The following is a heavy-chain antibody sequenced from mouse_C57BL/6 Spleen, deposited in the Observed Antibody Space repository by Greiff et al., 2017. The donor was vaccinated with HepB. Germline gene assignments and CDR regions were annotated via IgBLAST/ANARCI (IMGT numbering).Heavy chain of an antibody. V-gene: IGHV1-82*01. CDR2: IYPGDGDT. D-gene: IGHD1-1*02. CDR1: GYAFSSSW. Sequence: QVQLQQSGPELVKPGASVKISCKASGYAFSSSWMNWVKQRPGKGLEWIGRIYPGDGDTNYNGKFKGKATLTADKSSSTAYMQLSSLTSEDSAVYFCAREGWLRFDYWGQGTTLTVSS. J-gene: IGHJ2*01. CDR3: AREGWLRFDY.